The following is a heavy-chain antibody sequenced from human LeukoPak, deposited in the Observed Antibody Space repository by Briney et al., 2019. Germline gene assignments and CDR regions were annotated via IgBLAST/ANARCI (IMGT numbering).Heavy chain of an antibody. Sequence: SETLSLTCTVSGDSISSSSYYWGWIRQPPGKGLEWIGSIYYSGSTYYNPSLKSRVTISVDTSKNQFSLKLSSVTAADTAVYYCARQYFDWLYYYYMDVWGKGTTVTISS. CDR1: GDSISSSSYY. V-gene: IGHV4-39*01. CDR2: IYYSGST. D-gene: IGHD3-9*01. J-gene: IGHJ6*03. CDR3: ARQYFDWLYYYYMDV.